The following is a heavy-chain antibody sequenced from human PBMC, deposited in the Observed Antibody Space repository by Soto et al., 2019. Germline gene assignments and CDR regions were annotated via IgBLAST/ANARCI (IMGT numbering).Heavy chain of an antibody. CDR1: GFSLSTSGVG. CDR3: ALTYYGSGSYYNVRWFDP. CDR2: IYWDDDK. V-gene: IGHV2-5*02. Sequence: QITLKESGPTLVKPTQTLTLTCTFSGFSLSTSGVGVGWLRQPPGKALEWLALIYWDDDKRYSPSLKSRLTITKDTSQHQVVLTMTNMDPVDTATYYCALTYYGSGSYYNVRWFDPWGQGTLVTVSS. J-gene: IGHJ5*02. D-gene: IGHD3-10*01.